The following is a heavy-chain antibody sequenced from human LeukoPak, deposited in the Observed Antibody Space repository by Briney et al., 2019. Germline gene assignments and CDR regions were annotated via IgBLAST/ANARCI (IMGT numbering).Heavy chain of an antibody. V-gene: IGHV4-59*01. CDR1: GGSISSYY. CDR2: IYYSGST. J-gene: IGHJ4*02. Sequence: SETLSLTCAVSGGSISSYYWSWIRQPPGKGLEWIGYIYYSGSTNYNPSLKSRVTISVDTSKNQFSLKLSSVTAADTAVYYCARERYSGYDSDYFDYWGQGTLVTVSS. D-gene: IGHD5-12*01. CDR3: ARERYSGYDSDYFDY.